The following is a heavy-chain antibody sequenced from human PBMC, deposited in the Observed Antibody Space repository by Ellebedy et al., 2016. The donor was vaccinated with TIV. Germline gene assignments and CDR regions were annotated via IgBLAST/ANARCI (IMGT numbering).Heavy chain of an antibody. J-gene: IGHJ5*02. CDR1: GFSFRSYW. V-gene: IGHV3-7*01. CDR3: ARRGSYGDYAVQINSWFDT. D-gene: IGHD4-17*01. Sequence: GESLKISCAASGFSFRSYWMSWVRQAPGKGLEWVANIYQDGGVQYYVDSVKGRFTISRDNADNSLFLQMNSLRAEDTDVYYCARRGSYGDYAVQINSWFDTWGRGTLVAVSS. CDR2: IYQDGGVQ.